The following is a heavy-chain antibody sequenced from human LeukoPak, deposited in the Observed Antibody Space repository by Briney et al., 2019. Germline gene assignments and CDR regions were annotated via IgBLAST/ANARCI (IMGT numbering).Heavy chain of an antibody. CDR2: IYTSGST. D-gene: IGHD6-19*01. CDR1: GGSISSYY. J-gene: IGHJ4*02. V-gene: IGHV4-4*07. CDR3: ARAVAVAAPFDY. Sequence: SETLSLTCTVSGGSISSYYWSWIRQPAGKGLEWIGRIYTSGSTNYNPSLKSRVTISVDKSKNQFSLKLSSVTAADAAVYYCARAVAVAAPFDYWGQGTLVAVSS.